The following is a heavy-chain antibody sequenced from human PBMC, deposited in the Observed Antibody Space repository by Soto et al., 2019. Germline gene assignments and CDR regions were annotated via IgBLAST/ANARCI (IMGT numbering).Heavy chain of an antibody. J-gene: IGHJ6*02. Sequence: ETLSLTCTVSGGSISSSSYYWGWIRQPPGKGLEWIGSIYYSGSTYYNPSLKSRVTISVDTSKNQFSLKLSSVTAADTAVYYCARNERRGGYGMDVWGQGTTVTVSS. CDR2: IYYSGST. CDR1: GGSISSSSYY. D-gene: IGHD3-16*01. V-gene: IGHV4-39*01. CDR3: ARNERRGGYGMDV.